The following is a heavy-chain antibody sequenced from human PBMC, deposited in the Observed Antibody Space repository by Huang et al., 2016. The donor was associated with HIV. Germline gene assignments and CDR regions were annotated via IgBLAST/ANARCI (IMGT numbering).Heavy chain of an antibody. CDR1: GFTFSKQW. CDR3: TTWSLTAAGRN. Sequence: EVQLVESGGGLVKPGSSLRLSCEAFGFTFSKQWMSWVRQIPGKGVEGVGLIKSNIDGGTVDYAPPVKDRISISRDDSKSMMYLEMNNLKTDDTAIYYCTTWSLTAAGRNWGQGTLVTVSS. CDR2: IKSNIDGGTV. V-gene: IGHV3-15*01. D-gene: IGHD6-13*01. J-gene: IGHJ4*02.